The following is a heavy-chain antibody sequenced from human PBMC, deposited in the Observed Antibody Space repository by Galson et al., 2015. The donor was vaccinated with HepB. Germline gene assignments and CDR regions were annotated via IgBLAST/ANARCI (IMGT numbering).Heavy chain of an antibody. CDR2: IIPILGIA. CDR1: GDTFNSNV. Sequence: SVKVSCKVSGDTFNSNVIHWVRQAPGQGLEWMGRIIPILGIANYAQKFQGRVTITADKSTSTAYMELSSLGSEDTAVYYCASAYCSSTSCYTPDYYYYMDVWGKGTTVTVSS. CDR3: ASAYCSSTSCYTPDYYYYMDV. V-gene: IGHV1-69*04. J-gene: IGHJ6*03. D-gene: IGHD2-2*02.